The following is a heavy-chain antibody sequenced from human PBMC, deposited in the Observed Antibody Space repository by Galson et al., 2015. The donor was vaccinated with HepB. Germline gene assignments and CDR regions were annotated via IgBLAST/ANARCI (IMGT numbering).Heavy chain of an antibody. J-gene: IGHJ4*02. CDR1: GYTFTSYG. CDR3: ATGGRGRGFDS. V-gene: IGHV1-18*01. D-gene: IGHD1-26*01. Sequence: SVKVSCKASGYTFTSYGISWVRQAPGQGLEWMGWISAYNGNTNSAQKFQGRVTMTRNTPISTAYMELSSLRPEDTAVYYCATGGRGRGFDSWGQGTLVTVSS. CDR2: ISAYNGNT.